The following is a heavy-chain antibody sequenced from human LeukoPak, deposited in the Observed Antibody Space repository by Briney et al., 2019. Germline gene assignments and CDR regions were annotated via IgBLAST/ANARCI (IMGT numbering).Heavy chain of an antibody. J-gene: IGHJ4*02. CDR3: ARRIRGAPTDH. Sequence: ASVKLSCNASGYTFTGYYMHWMRHAPGQGLEWMGWINPNRGRTNYAQKFQGRITMTKNTSLSTAYMQLNNLPSEDTAVYYCARRIRGAPTDHWGQGTMVTVSS. CDR2: INPNRGRT. CDR1: GYTFTGYY. D-gene: IGHD3-10*01. V-gene: IGHV1-2*02.